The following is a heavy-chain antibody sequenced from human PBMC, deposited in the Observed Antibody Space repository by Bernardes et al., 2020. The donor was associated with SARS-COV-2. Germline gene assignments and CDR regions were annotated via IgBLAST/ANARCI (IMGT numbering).Heavy chain of an antibody. V-gene: IGHV4-39*01. J-gene: IGHJ3*01. CDR2: FYYSGST. CDR1: GASISRSSYF. Sequence: SETLYLTCTVSGASISRSSYFWGWVRQPPGKRPEWIGTFYYSGSTYYNPSLKSRVAISVDSSRNQFSLNLSSVTAADTALYYCASNNYGDFHDALNVWGLGTMVTVSS. D-gene: IGHD4-17*01. CDR3: ASNNYGDFHDALNV.